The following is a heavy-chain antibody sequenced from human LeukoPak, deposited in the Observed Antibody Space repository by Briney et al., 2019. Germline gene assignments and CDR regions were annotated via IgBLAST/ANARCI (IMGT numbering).Heavy chain of an antibody. J-gene: IGHJ4*02. V-gene: IGHV3-64D*09. D-gene: IGHD2-15*01. CDR1: GFTFSSYA. CDR2: ISSNGGST. CDR3: VKSGSVVVVAATMGFDY. Sequence: GGSLRLSCSASGFTFSSYAMHWVRQAPGKGLEYVSAISSNGGSTYYADSVKGRFTISRDNSKNTLYLQMSSLRAEDTAVYYCVKSGSVVVVAATMGFDYWGRGTLDTVSS.